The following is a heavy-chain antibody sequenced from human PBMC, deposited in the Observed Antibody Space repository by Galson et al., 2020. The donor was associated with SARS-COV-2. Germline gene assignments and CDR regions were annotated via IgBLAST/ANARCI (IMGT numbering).Heavy chain of an antibody. Sequence: ETSETLSLTCTVSGGSISSYYWNWIRQPPGKGLEWIGHIYYSGSTNYNPSLKSRVTISVDTSKNQFSLKLSSVTAADTAVYYCATSLGPNIVAAAGTGWLDPWGQGTLVTVSS. CDR1: GGSISSYY. V-gene: IGHV4-59*01. CDR2: IYYSGST. D-gene: IGHD6-13*01. J-gene: IGHJ5*02. CDR3: ATSLGPNIVAAAGTGWLDP.